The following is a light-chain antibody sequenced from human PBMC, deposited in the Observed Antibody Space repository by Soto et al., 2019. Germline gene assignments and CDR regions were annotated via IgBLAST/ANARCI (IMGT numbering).Light chain of an antibody. CDR1: QSVSRY. J-gene: IGKJ2*01. V-gene: IGKV3-11*01. Sequence: EIVLTQSPATLSLSPGERATLSCRASQSVSRYLAWYQQKPGQAPRLLIYDASSRAIGIPARFSGSGSGTDFTLTISIREPEDFAVYYCQQRSNWPPGYTFGQGTKLEIK. CDR2: DAS. CDR3: QQRSNWPPGYT.